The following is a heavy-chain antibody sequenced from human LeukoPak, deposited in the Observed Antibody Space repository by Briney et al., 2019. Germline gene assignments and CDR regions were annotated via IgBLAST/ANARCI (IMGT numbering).Heavy chain of an antibody. CDR3: ARDVTYYGGDWFDP. CDR2: ISSATSTI. CDR1: GFTFSSTG. V-gene: IGHV3-48*04. J-gene: IGHJ5*02. Sequence: GGSLRVSCAASGFTFSSTGMNWVRQAPGKGVEWVSYISSATSTIYHADSVQGRFTISRDNAKNSLYLQMNSLSAEDTAVYYCARDVTYYGGDWFDPWGQGTLVTVSS. D-gene: IGHD4-23*01.